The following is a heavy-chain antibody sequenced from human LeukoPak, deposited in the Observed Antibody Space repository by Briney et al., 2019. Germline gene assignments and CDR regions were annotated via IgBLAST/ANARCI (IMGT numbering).Heavy chain of an antibody. J-gene: IGHJ4*02. CDR2: IYHSGSS. CDR1: GYSISSGYY. CDR3: ARQWRYYYDSSGYYIDY. V-gene: IGHV4-38-2*02. D-gene: IGHD3-22*01. Sequence: SETLSLTCTVSGYSISSGYYWGWIRQPPGKGLEWIGSIYHSGSSYYNPSLKSRITISVDTSKNQFSLKLSSVTAADTAVYYCARQWRYYYDSSGYYIDYWGQGTLVTVSS.